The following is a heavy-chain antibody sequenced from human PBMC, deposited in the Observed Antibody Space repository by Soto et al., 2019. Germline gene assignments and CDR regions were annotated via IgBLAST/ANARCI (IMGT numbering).Heavy chain of an antibody. CDR3: ARIHGPSDNYDLDY. V-gene: IGHV2-5*02. Sequence: SGPTLVNPTQTLTLTCTFSGFSLGTSGVGVGWIRQPPGKALEWLALIYWDDDKRYSPSLKSRLTITKDTSKNQVVLTMTNVDPVDTATYYCARIHGPSDNYDLDYWSQGTLVTVSS. CDR2: IYWDDDK. D-gene: IGHD5-12*01. CDR1: GFSLGTSGVG. J-gene: IGHJ4*02.